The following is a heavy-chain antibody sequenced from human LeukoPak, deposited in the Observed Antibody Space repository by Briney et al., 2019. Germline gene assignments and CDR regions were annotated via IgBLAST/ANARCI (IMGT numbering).Heavy chain of an antibody. J-gene: IGHJ4*02. CDR2: IIPIFGTA. CDR3: ARDGTVGMYFDY. Sequence: SAKVSCKASGGTFSSYAISWVRQAPGQGLEWMGGIIPIFGTANYAQKFQGRVTITTDESTSTAYMELSSLRSEDTAVYYCARDGTVGMYFDYWGQGTLVTVSS. D-gene: IGHD4-23*01. CDR1: GGTFSSYA. V-gene: IGHV1-69*05.